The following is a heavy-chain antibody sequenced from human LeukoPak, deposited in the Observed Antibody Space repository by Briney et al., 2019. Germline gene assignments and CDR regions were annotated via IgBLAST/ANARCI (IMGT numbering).Heavy chain of an antibody. J-gene: IGHJ3*02. CDR3: ARDRWDSSGWPHI. V-gene: IGHV1-18*04. CDR2: ISAYNGNT. D-gene: IGHD6-19*01. CDR1: GYTFTSYY. Sequence: ASVKVSCKASGYTFTSYYMHWVRQAPGQGLEWMGWISAYNGNTNYAQKLQGRVTMTTDTSTSTAYMELRSLRSDDTAVCYCARDRWDSSGWPHIWGQGTMVTVSS.